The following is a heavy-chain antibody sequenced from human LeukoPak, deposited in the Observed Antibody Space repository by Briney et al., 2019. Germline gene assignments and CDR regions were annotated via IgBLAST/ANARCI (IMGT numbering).Heavy chain of an antibody. Sequence: GESLKISCKGSGYSFTSYWIAWVRQMPGKGLEWMGIIYPGDSDPRYSPSFQGQVTISADKSISTAYLQWSSLKASDTAMYYCARLPGIVATIERYFDYWGQGTLVTVSS. J-gene: IGHJ4*02. CDR1: GYSFTSYW. V-gene: IGHV5-51*01. CDR2: IYPGDSDP. D-gene: IGHD5-12*01. CDR3: ARLPGIVATIERYFDY.